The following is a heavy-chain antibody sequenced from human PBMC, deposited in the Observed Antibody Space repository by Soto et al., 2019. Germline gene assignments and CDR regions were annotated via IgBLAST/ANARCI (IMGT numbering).Heavy chain of an antibody. CDR1: GLTFSNYG. D-gene: IGHD3-10*01. CDR2: ISGSGGST. CDR3: AKDPGYYGSGSYPIHDY. J-gene: IGHJ4*02. Sequence: GGSLRLSCAASGLTFSNYGMHWVRQAPGKGLERVSAISGSGGSTYYADSVKGRFTISRDNSKNTLYLQMNSLRAEDTAVYYCAKDPGYYGSGSYPIHDYWGQGTLVTVSS. V-gene: IGHV3-23*01.